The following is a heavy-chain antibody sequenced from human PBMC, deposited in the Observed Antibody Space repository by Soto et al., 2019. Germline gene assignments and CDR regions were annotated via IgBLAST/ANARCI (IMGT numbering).Heavy chain of an antibody. CDR1: VSSCNNYA. D-gene: IGHD2-2*01. CDR2: ITGSAGRT. Sequence: GSLKLTCAASVSSCNNYAMSWVRQAPGKGLEWVSAITGSAGRTFYADSVKGRFTISRDKSRSTLYLQMNSLRAEDTAVYFWAKVEFVAVPAAFDYWGQGTQVTVSS. V-gene: IGHV3-23*01. CDR3: AKVEFVAVPAAFDY. J-gene: IGHJ4*02.